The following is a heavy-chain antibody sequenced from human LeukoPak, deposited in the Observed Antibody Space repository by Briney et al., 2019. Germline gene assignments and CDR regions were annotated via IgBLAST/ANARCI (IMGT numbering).Heavy chain of an antibody. CDR3: AKDGASGPDAFDI. Sequence: GGSLRLSCGASGFTFGLYAMSWVRQAPGKGLEWVSAISGSGGSTFYADSVKGRFTISRDNSKNTLYLQMNSLRAEDTAVYYCAKDGASGPDAFDIWGQGTMVTVSS. J-gene: IGHJ3*02. V-gene: IGHV3-23*01. CDR1: GFTFGLYA. CDR2: ISGSGGST. D-gene: IGHD2-15*01.